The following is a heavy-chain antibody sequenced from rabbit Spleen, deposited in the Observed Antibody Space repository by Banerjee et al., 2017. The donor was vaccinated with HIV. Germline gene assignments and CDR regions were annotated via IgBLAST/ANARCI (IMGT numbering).Heavy chain of an antibody. Sequence: QEQLVESGGDLVKPGASLALTCTASGLDFSSSYWICWVRQAPGKGLEWIGCSYTGSSGSSYYASWAKGRFTISKTSSTTVTLQMTSLTAADTATYFCARFDGGYGAYDYASLWGQGTLVTVS. CDR2: SYTGSSGSS. D-gene: IGHD6-1*01. J-gene: IGHJ6*01. CDR3: ARFDGGYGAYDYASL. CDR1: GLDFSSSYW. V-gene: IGHV1S45*01.